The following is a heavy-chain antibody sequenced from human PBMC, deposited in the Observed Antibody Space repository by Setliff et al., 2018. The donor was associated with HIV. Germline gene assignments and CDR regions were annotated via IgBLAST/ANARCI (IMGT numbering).Heavy chain of an antibody. CDR1: GYSISSGYY. CDR2: IYHSGST. V-gene: IGHV4-38-2*02. Sequence: PSETLSLTCTVSGYSISSGYYWGWIRQPPGKGLEWIGSIYHSGSTYYNPSLKSRVTISVDTSKNQFSLKLSSVTAADTAVYYCARDRGGSSYFDYWGQGTLVTVSS. J-gene: IGHJ4*02. D-gene: IGHD1-26*01. CDR3: ARDRGGSSYFDY.